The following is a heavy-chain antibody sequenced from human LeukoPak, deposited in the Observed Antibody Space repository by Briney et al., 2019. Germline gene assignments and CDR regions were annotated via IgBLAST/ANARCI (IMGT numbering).Heavy chain of an antibody. CDR1: GYTFTSYY. D-gene: IGHD2-15*01. Sequence: ASVKVSCKASGYTFTSYYMHWVRQAPGQGLEWMGIINPSGGSTNYAQKFQGRVTMTRDTSTSTVYMELSSLRSEDTAVYYCAGGYCSGGSCYFPSSFDYWGQGTLVTVSS. J-gene: IGHJ4*02. CDR2: INPSGGST. CDR3: AGGYCSGGSCYFPSSFDY. V-gene: IGHV1-46*01.